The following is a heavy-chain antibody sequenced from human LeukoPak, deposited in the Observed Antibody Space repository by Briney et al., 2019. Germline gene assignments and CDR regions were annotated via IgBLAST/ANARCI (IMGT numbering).Heavy chain of an antibody. Sequence: GGSLRLSCAASGFTFSSYAMSWVLQAPGKGLEWLSGISGSGGTTYYADSVQGRFTISRDNSKKTLFLQMSSLRAEDTAVYYCAKGDVVTAIFPLDYWGQGTLVIVSS. CDR3: AKGDVVTAIFPLDY. CDR2: ISGSGGTT. J-gene: IGHJ4*02. V-gene: IGHV3-23*01. CDR1: GFTFSSYA. D-gene: IGHD5-12*01.